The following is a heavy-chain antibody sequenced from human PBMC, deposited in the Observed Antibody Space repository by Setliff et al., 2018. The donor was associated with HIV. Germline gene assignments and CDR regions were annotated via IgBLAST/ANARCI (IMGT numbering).Heavy chain of an antibody. CDR2: IFHSAST. J-gene: IGHJ4*02. CDR1: GYSISSGYY. V-gene: IGHV4-38-2*01. Sequence: SETLSLTCAVSGYSISSGYYWGWIRQPPGKGLEWMGSIFHSASTTYNPSLKSRVTISIDTSKNQFSLKLTSVTAADTAVYYCARRGAYGYDYFDYWGPGTLVTVSS. D-gene: IGHD5-12*01. CDR3: ARRGAYGYDYFDY.